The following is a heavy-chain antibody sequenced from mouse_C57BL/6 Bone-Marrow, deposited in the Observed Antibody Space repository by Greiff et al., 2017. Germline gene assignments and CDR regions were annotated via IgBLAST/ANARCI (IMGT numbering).Heavy chain of an antibody. CDR2: INPSNGGT. D-gene: IGHD3-2*02. Sequence: VQLQQPGTELVKPGASVKLSCKASGYTFTSYWMHWVKQRPGQGLEWIGNINPSNGGTNYNEKFKSKATLTVDKSSSTAYMQLSSLTSEDSAVYYCARWGTAQATYFDYWGQGTTLTVSS. CDR3: ARWGTAQATYFDY. CDR1: GYTFTSYW. V-gene: IGHV1-53*01. J-gene: IGHJ2*01.